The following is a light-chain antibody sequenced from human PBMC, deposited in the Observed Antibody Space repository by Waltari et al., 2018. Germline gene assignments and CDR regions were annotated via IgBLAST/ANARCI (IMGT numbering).Light chain of an antibody. CDR1: SSNIGAGYD. CDR2: GKT. V-gene: IGLV1-40*01. Sequence: QSELTQPPSVSGAPGQRVTISCTGSSSNIGAGYDVHWYQQLPGTAPKFLIYGKTNRRSGVPDRFAGSRSGTSASLAITGLQAEDEADYYCQSYDSSMGAWVFGGGTKLTVL. J-gene: IGLJ3*02. CDR3: QSYDSSMGAWV.